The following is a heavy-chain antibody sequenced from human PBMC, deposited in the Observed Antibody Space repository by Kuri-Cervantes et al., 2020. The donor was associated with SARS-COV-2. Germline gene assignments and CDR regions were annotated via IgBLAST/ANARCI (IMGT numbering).Heavy chain of an antibody. J-gene: IGHJ1*01. D-gene: IGHD1-14*01. CDR2: INAGNGNT. CDR3: ARAPSVPAGEYFQH. Sequence: ASVKVSCKASGYTFTSYAMHWVRQAPGQRLEWMGWINAGNGNTKYSQKFQGRVTITRDTSASTAYMELRSLRSDDTAVYYCARAPSVPAGEYFQHWGQGTLVTVSS. CDR1: GYTFTSYA. V-gene: IGHV1-3*01.